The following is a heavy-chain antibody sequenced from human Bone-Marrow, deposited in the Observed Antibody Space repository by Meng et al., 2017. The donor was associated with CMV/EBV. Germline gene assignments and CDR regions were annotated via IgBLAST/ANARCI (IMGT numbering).Heavy chain of an antibody. Sequence: GESLKISCAASGFIFSSYEMKWLRQAPGKGLEWVGRIKRKTEGGTTDYAAHVKGRFTISRDDSKNTLYLQMNSLKNEDTAVYYCTTVMGLNWGQGTLVPRLL. V-gene: IGHV3-15*01. CDR3: TTVMGLN. D-gene: IGHD2-8*01. CDR2: IKRKTEGGTT. CDR1: GFIFSSYE. J-gene: IGHJ4*02.